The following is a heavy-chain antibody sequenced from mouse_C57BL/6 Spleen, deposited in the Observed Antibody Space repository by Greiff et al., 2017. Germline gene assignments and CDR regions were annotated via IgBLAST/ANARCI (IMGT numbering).Heavy chain of an antibody. CDR1: GYTFTSYW. D-gene: IGHD2-5*01. V-gene: IGHV1-61*01. CDR2: IYPSDSET. J-gene: IGHJ4*01. Sequence: QVQLQQPGAELVRPGSSVKLSCKASGYTFTSYWMDWVKQRPGQGLEWIGHIYPSDSETHYNQKFKDKATLTVDKSSSTAYMQLRSLTSENSAVYYCARLIYSNYGAYAMDYWGQGTSVTVSS. CDR3: ARLIYSNYGAYAMDY.